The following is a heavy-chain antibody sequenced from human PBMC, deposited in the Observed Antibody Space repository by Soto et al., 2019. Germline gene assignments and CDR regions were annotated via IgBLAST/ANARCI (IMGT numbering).Heavy chain of an antibody. CDR2: ISYDGSNK. CDR3: AKDSGPYYYDSSGYSDFDY. Sequence: PGGSLRLSCAASGFTFSSYGMHWFRQAPGKGLEWVAVISYDGSNKYYADSVKGRFTISRDNSKNTLYLQMNSLRAEDTAVYYCAKDSGPYYYDSSGYSDFDYWGQGTLVTVS. V-gene: IGHV3-30*18. J-gene: IGHJ4*02. D-gene: IGHD3-22*01. CDR1: GFTFSSYG.